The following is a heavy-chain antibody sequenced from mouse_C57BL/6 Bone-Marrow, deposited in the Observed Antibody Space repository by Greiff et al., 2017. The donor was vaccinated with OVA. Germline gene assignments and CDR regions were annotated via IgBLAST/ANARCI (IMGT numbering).Heavy chain of an antibody. D-gene: IGHD2-3*01. CDR2: IRNKANGYTT. Sequence: DVKLVESGGGLVQPGGSLSLSCAASGFTFTDYYMSWVRQPPGKALEWLGFIRNKANGYTTEYSASVKGRFTISRDNSQSILYLQMNALRAEDSATFYCARFVSMYYDCWGKGATLTVSS. V-gene: IGHV7-3*01. J-gene: IGHJ2*01. CDR1: GFTFTDYY. CDR3: ARFVSMYYDC.